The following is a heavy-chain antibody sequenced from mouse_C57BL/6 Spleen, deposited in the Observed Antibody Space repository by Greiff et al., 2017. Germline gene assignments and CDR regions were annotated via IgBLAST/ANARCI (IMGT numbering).Heavy chain of an antibody. CDR3: ARGDGYDHYYAMDY. CDR2: IYPRDGSN. Sequence: QVQLKESDAELVKPGASVKISCKVSGYNFTDHTIHWMKQRPEQGLEWIGYIYPRDGSNKYNEKFKGKATLTADKSSSTAYMQLNSLTSEDSAVYFCARGDGYDHYYAMDYWGQGTSVTVSS. J-gene: IGHJ4*01. CDR1: GYNFTDHT. D-gene: IGHD2-14*01. V-gene: IGHV1-78*01.